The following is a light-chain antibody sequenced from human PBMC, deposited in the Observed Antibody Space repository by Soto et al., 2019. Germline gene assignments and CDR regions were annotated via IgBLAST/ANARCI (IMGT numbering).Light chain of an antibody. CDR1: QSVSSN. CDR2: GAS. CDR3: QQYNNWPST. Sequence: EIVMTHSPATLSVSPGERATLSCRASQSVSSNLAWYQQKPGQAPRLLIYGASTRATGIPARFSGSGSGTEFTLTISSLQSEDFAVYYCQQYNNWPSTFGQGTK. J-gene: IGKJ1*01. V-gene: IGKV3-15*01.